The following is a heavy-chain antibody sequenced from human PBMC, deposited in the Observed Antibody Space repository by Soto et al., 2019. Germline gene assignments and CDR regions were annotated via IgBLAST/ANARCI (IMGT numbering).Heavy chain of an antibody. V-gene: IGHV3-30-3*01. CDR2: ISYDGSNK. CDR1: GFTFSSYA. D-gene: IGHD1-26*01. CDR3: ARGSQSGSHYYYGMDV. J-gene: IGHJ6*02. Sequence: LRLSCAASGFTFSSYAMHWVRQAPGKGLEWVAVISYDGSNKYYADSVKGRFTISRDNSKNTLYLQMNSLRAEDTAVYYCARGSQSGSHYYYGMDVWGQGTTVTVSS.